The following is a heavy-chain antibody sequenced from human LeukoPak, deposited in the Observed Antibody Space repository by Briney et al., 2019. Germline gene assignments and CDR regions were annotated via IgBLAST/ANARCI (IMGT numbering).Heavy chain of an antibody. Sequence: GGSLRLSCTASGFTFGDYAMSWFRQAPGKGLKWVGFIRSKAYGGTTEYAASVKGRFTISRDDSKSIAYLQMNSLKTEDTAVYYCTRALLLWFGETNFDYWGQGTLVTVSS. CDR1: GFTFGDYA. CDR3: TRALLLWFGETNFDY. V-gene: IGHV3-49*03. J-gene: IGHJ4*02. CDR2: IRSKAYGGTT. D-gene: IGHD3-10*01.